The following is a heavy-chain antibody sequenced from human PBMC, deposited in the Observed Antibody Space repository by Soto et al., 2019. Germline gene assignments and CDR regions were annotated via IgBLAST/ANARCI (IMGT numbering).Heavy chain of an antibody. CDR1: GFTFRSNW. Sequence: GGSQRLSSMGSGFTFRSNWMTWVRQAPGKGLEWVGNIRQDGSEKNYVDSVKGRFTISRDNAKNSLYLQMNSLRAEDTAVYYCAREIVVARGASYFDYWGPGTLVTVSS. V-gene: IGHV3-7*04. CDR3: AREIVVARGASYFDY. J-gene: IGHJ4*02. D-gene: IGHD2-2*01. CDR2: IRQDGSEK.